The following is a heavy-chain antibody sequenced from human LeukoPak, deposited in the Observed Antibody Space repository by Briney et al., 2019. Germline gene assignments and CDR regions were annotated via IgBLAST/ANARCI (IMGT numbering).Heavy chain of an antibody. CDR1: GGSIKYYY. CDR3: ARDRNFFGSGFDS. Sequence: SETLSLTCTVPGGSIKYYYWSWIRQPPGKGLEWIAYIYYNGNTDYNPSLRSRVTISDDTSKNQFSLRLTSVTAADTAVYYCARDRNFFGSGFDSWGQGILVTVSS. V-gene: IGHV4-59*01. D-gene: IGHD3-10*01. J-gene: IGHJ4*02. CDR2: IYYNGNT.